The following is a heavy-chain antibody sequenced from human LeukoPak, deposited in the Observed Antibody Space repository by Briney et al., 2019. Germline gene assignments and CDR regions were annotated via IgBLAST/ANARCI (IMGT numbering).Heavy chain of an antibody. CDR2: INHNGST. J-gene: IGHJ4*02. V-gene: IGHV4-34*01. CDR1: GGSFSGYY. D-gene: IGHD6-13*01. CDR3: ARGRKRGAAAGPVFDY. Sequence: NSSETLSLTCAVYGGSFSGYYWSWIRQPPGKGLEWIGEINHNGSTNYNPSLKSRVTISVDTSKNQFSLKLSSVTAADTAVYYCARGRKRGAAAGPVFDYWGQGTLVTVSS.